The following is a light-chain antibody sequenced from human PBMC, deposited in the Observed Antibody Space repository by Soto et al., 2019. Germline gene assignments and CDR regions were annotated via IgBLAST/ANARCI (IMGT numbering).Light chain of an antibody. CDR3: QQYDSLPPT. CDR2: DAF. CDR1: QDIKNY. Sequence: DIQMTQSPSSLSAFVGDSITITCQASQDIKNYLNWYPHKPGKAPKLLIYDAFKSDTGVPSRFSGSGSGTDFTCTINNLQPADIATYFCQQYDSLPPTFGGGTRV. J-gene: IGKJ4*01. V-gene: IGKV1-33*01.